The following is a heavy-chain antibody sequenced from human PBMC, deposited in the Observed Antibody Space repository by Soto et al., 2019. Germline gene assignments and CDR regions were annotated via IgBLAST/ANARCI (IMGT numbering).Heavy chain of an antibody. Sequence: SETLSLTCTVSGGSISGYYWSWIRQPPGKGLEWIGYMYNTGSTNYNPSLKSRVTISVDKSKNQFSLKLSSVTAADTAVYYCARDWPGIAPNWGQGTLVTVSS. J-gene: IGHJ4*02. V-gene: IGHV4-59*12. CDR2: MYNTGST. CDR3: ARDWPGIAPN. CDR1: GGSISGYY. D-gene: IGHD6-13*01.